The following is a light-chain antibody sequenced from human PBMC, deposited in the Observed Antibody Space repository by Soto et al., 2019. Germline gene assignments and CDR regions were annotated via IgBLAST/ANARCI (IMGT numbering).Light chain of an antibody. Sequence: DTQMNQNHSSLSASVGDRVSITCRASQSVSIYLNWYQQKPGKAPKLLIQAASNLQSGVPSRFSGSGSGTDFTLIISILQPEDFAFSHCQQGYSIPGTSGHGTKM. CDR1: QSVSIY. CDR3: QQGYSIPGT. J-gene: IGKJ1*01. CDR2: AAS. V-gene: IGKV1-39*01.